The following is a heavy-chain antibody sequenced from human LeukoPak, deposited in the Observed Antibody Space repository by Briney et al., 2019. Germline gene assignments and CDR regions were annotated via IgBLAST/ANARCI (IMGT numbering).Heavy chain of an antibody. V-gene: IGHV1-46*01. Sequence: ASVKVSCKASGYTFTSYYMHWVRQAPGQGLEWMGIINPSGGSTSYAQKFQGRVTMTRDTSTSTVYMELSSLRSEDTAVYYCARNLRYFDWLSKPNDAFDIWGQGTTVTVSS. CDR2: INPSGGST. CDR3: ARNLRYFDWLSKPNDAFDI. J-gene: IGHJ3*02. CDR1: GYTFTSYY. D-gene: IGHD3-9*01.